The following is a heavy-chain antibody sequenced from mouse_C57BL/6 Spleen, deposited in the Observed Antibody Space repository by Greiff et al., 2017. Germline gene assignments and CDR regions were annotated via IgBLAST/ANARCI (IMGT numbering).Heavy chain of an antibody. CDR2: INPNNGGT. J-gene: IGHJ1*03. CDR1: GYTFTDYY. V-gene: IGHV1-26*01. D-gene: IGHD1-1*01. CDR3: ARYGSSLYWYFDV. Sequence: EVKLVDSGPELVKPGASVKISCKASGYTFTDYYMNWVKQSHGKSLEWIGDINPNNGGTSYNQKFKGKATLTVDKSSSTAYMELRSLTSEDSAVYYCARYGSSLYWYFDVWGTGTTVTVSS.